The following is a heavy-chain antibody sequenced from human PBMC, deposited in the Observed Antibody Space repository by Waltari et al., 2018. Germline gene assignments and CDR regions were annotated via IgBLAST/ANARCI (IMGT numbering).Heavy chain of an antibody. Sequence: QVQLQESGPGLVKPSETLSLTCTVSGGSISSYYWSWIRQPPGQGLGWIGYIYYSGSTNYNPSLKSRVTISVDTSKNQFSLKLSSVTAADTAVYYCARDAVGYYDSSGYSDPYWYFDLWGRGTLVTVSS. D-gene: IGHD3-22*01. CDR2: IYYSGST. V-gene: IGHV4-59*01. CDR1: GGSISSYY. J-gene: IGHJ2*01. CDR3: ARDAVGYYDSSGYSDPYWYFDL.